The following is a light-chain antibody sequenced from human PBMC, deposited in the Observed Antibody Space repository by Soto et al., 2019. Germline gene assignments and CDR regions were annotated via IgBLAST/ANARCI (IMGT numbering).Light chain of an antibody. CDR2: EVT. CDR1: SNDVGAYKF. J-gene: IGLJ1*01. CDR3: SSYTSSSTYV. V-gene: IGLV2-14*01. Sequence: QSVLTQPASVSGSPGQSITISCIGTSNDVGAYKFVSWYQQHPGKAPKLLIYEVTIRPLGASNRFSGSKSGNTASLTISGLRAEYEADYYCSSYTSSSTYVFGTGTKLTVL.